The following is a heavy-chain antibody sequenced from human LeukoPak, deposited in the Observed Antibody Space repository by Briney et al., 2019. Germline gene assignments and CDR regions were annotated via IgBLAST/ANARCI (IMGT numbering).Heavy chain of an antibody. CDR3: ARGAFIAAAGILTQYFQH. CDR1: GGSISSYY. V-gene: IGHV4-59*01. Sequence: SETLSLTCTVSGGSISSYYWSWIRQPPGKGLEWIGYIYYSGSTNYNPSLKSRVTISVDTSKNQFSLKLSSVTAADTAVYYCARGAFIAAAGILTQYFQHWGQGTLVTVSS. CDR2: IYYSGST. D-gene: IGHD6-13*01. J-gene: IGHJ1*01.